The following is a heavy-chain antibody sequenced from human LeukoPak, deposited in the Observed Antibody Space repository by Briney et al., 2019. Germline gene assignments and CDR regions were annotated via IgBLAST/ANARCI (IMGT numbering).Heavy chain of an antibody. D-gene: IGHD6-13*01. Sequence: GGSLRLSCATSGFSSSSYWMSWVRQAPGKGLEWLANIKQDGSEKYYVDSMKGRFTISRDNAKNSLYLQMNSLRAEDTAVYYCARDLSSSWTTPGFDYWGQGTLVTVSS. V-gene: IGHV3-7*03. CDR3: ARDLSSSWTTPGFDY. CDR2: IKQDGSEK. CDR1: GFSSSSYW. J-gene: IGHJ4*02.